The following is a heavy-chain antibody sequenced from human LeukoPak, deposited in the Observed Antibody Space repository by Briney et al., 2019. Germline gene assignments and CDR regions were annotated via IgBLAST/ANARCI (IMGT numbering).Heavy chain of an antibody. J-gene: IGHJ6*03. Sequence: SETLSLTCAVYGGSFSGFYWSWIRQPPGKGLEWIGYLYYSGSTNYNPSLKSRVTISVDTSKNQFSLKLSSVTAADTAVYYCARRASYYYYYMDVWGKGTTVTISS. V-gene: IGHV4-59*08. CDR2: LYYSGST. CDR3: ARRASYYYYYMDV. CDR1: GGSFSGFY.